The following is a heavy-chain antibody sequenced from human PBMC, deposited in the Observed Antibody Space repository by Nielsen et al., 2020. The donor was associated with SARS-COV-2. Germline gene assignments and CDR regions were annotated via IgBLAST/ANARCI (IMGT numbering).Heavy chain of an antibody. CDR1: GFSLTNAGMG. D-gene: IGHD5-12*01. Sequence: SGPTLVKPAETLTLTCSVSGFSLTNAGMGVSWIRQPPGKALEWLAHIFSNDEKSSCGSLKNRLTIAKDTSKSQVVLTMTNMDPVDTATYYCARTSATGYSDFWGQGALVTVS. V-gene: IGHV2-26*01. CDR2: IFSNDEK. CDR3: ARTSATGYSDF. J-gene: IGHJ4*02.